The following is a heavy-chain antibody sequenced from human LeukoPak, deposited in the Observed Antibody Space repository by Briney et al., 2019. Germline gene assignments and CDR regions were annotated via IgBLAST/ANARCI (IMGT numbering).Heavy chain of an antibody. CDR3: AKDVYGDYGGLDY. CDR2: IRGSDGST. J-gene: IGHJ4*02. D-gene: IGHD4-17*01. Sequence: PGGSLRLSCAASGFPFSTYAMSWVRQAPGKGLGWVSSIRGSDGSTYYADSVTGRFAISRDNSKNTLYLQMNSLRAEDTAVYYCAKDVYGDYGGLDYWGQGTLVTVSS. V-gene: IGHV3-23*01. CDR1: GFPFSTYA.